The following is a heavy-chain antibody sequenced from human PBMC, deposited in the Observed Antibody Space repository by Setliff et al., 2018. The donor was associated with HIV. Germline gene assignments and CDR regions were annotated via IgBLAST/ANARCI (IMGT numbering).Heavy chain of an antibody. J-gene: IGHJ5*01. V-gene: IGHV4-31*02. D-gene: IGHD5-12*01. CDR1: GGSITSGGHY. Sequence: SETLSLTCSVSGGSITSGGHYWSWIRHLPGKGLEWIGYIHYTGSNFYNPSLTERLTLSVDTSANQFSLKLTSVTAADTAVYYCARGGNSRAAWFDSWGQGTLVTVSS. CDR2: IHYTGSN. CDR3: ARGGNSRAAWFDS.